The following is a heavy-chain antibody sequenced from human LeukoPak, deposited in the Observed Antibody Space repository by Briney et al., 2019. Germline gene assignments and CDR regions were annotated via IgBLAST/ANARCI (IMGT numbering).Heavy chain of an antibody. CDR1: GGSISSYY. D-gene: IGHD3-22*01. Sequence: PSETLSLTCTVSGGSISSYYWSWIRQPPGKGLEWIGYIYYSGSTNYNPSLKSRVTISVDTSKNQFSLKLSSVTAADTAVYYCARSSGYYYDSSGPDYWGQGTLVTVSS. CDR3: ARSSGYYYDSSGPDY. CDR2: IYYSGST. J-gene: IGHJ4*02. V-gene: IGHV4-59*08.